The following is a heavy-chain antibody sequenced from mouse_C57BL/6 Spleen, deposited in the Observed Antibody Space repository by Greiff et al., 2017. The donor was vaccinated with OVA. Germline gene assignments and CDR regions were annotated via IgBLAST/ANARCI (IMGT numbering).Heavy chain of an antibody. Sequence: EVKLMESGGGLVKPGGSLKLSCAASGFTFSSYTMSWVRQTPEKRLEWVATISGGGGNTYYPDSVKGRFTISRDNAKNTLYLQMSSLRSEDTALYYCARQITTVVAYYFDYWGQGTTLTVSS. CDR2: ISGGGGNT. CDR1: GFTFSSYT. CDR3: ARQITTVVAYYFDY. V-gene: IGHV5-9*01. D-gene: IGHD1-1*01. J-gene: IGHJ2*01.